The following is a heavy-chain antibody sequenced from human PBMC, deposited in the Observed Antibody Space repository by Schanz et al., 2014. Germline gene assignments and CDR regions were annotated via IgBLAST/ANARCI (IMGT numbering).Heavy chain of an antibody. D-gene: IGHD3-10*01. Sequence: VQLVESGGGLVKPGGSLRLSCTASGFPFSDYFMAWIRQPPGRGLEWVSYIGNGGVTIYYADSVKGRFTISRDNAKNSLFLHMNSLRAEDTAVYYCVRDILHRVYDSGSPWGQGTLVTVSS. V-gene: IGHV3-11*04. CDR1: GFPFSDYF. CDR2: IGNGGVTI. J-gene: IGHJ5*02. CDR3: VRDILHRVYDSGSP.